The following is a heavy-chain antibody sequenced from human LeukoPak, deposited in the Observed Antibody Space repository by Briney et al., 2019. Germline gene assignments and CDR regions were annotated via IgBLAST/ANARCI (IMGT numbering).Heavy chain of an antibody. CDR3: ARQGGSSSPYYYYYMDV. V-gene: IGHV4-39*01. J-gene: IGHJ6*03. D-gene: IGHD6-13*01. Sequence: SETLSLTCTVSGGSISSSSYYWGWIRQPPGKGLEWIGSIYYSGSTYYNPSLKSRVTISVDTSKNQFSLKLTSVTAADSAVYYCARQGGSSSPYYYYYMDVWGKGTTVTVSS. CDR2: IYYSGST. CDR1: GGSISSSSYY.